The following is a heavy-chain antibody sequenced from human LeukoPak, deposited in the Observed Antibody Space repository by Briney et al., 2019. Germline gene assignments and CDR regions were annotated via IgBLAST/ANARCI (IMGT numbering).Heavy chain of an antibody. D-gene: IGHD2-15*01. CDR1: GFTFSSYV. V-gene: IGHV3-23*01. CDR3: AKGGVVVGVDY. Sequence: GGSLRLSCAASGFTFSSYVMSWVRQAPGKGLKWVSTISGSGGSTYYADTVKGRFTISRDKSKNTLYLQMNSLRAEDTAVYYCAKGGVVVGVDYWGQGTLVTVSS. CDR2: ISGSGGST. J-gene: IGHJ4*02.